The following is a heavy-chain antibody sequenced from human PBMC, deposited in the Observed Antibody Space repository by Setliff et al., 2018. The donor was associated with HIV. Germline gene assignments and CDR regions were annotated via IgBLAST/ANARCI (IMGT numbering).Heavy chain of an antibody. J-gene: IGHJ4*02. V-gene: IGHV4-39*07. D-gene: IGHD3-22*01. CDR1: GGSASNSRYY. CDR3: ARLTTTYYYDSSAYYHPV. CDR2: IHYSGST. Sequence: SETLSLTCTVSGGSASNSRYYWAWIRQPPGKGLEYIGSIHYSGSTNYNPSLKSRVTISVDTSKNQFSLKLSSVTAADTAVFYCARLTTTYYYDSSAYYHPVWGQGTLVTVSS.